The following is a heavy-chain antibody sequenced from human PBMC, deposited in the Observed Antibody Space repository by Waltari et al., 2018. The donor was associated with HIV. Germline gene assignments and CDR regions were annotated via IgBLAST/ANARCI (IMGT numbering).Heavy chain of an antibody. J-gene: IGHJ4*02. CDR1: FSGYY. V-gene: IGHV4-34*01. CDR2: INHSGST. Sequence: FSGYYWSWIRQPPGKGLEWIGEINHSGSTFHNPSLKSRVTMSVDTSKNQFSLKLSSVTAADTAVYYCARDPRAMPGYWGQGTLVTVSS. D-gene: IGHD2-2*01. CDR3: ARDPRAMPGY.